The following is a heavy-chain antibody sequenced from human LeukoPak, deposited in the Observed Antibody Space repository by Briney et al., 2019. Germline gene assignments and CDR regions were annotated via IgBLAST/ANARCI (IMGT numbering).Heavy chain of an antibody. CDR1: GFTFSSYA. V-gene: IGHV3-23*01. Sequence: SGGSLRLSCAASGFTFSSYAMTWVRQAPGKGLEWVSAISGGGGSTYYADSVKGRFTISRDNSKNTLYLQVNSLRAEDTAVYYCAKRAVETAYYFDYWGQGTLVTVSS. D-gene: IGHD4-23*01. CDR3: AKRAVETAYYFDY. J-gene: IGHJ4*02. CDR2: ISGGGGST.